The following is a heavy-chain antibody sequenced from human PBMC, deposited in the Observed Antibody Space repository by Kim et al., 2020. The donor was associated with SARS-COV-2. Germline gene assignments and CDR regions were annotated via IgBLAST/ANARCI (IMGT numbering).Heavy chain of an antibody. J-gene: IGHJ5*02. Sequence: ASVKVSCKASGYTFTSYGISWVRQAPGQGLEWMGWISAYNGNTNYAQKLQGRVTMTTDTSTSTAYMELRSLRSDDTAVYYCARVLLSAGYILTGYYFSNWFGPWGQGTLVTVSS. CDR1: GYTFTSYG. V-gene: IGHV1-18*04. D-gene: IGHD3-9*01. CDR2: ISAYNGNT. CDR3: ARVLLSAGYILTGYYFSNWFGP.